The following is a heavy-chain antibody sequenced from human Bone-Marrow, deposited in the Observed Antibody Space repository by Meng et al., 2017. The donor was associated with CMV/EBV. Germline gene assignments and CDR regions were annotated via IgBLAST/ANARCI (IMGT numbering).Heavy chain of an antibody. CDR1: GGTFSSYA. V-gene: IGHV1-69*10. J-gene: IGHJ5*02. D-gene: IGHD2-2*01. CDR2: IIPILGIA. Sequence: SVKVSCKASGGTFSSYAISWVRQAPGQGLEWMGGIIPILGIANYAQKFQGRVTITADKSTSTAYMELSSLRSEDTAVYYCARHHRTGRPGCSSTSCYPYRFDPWGQGTLVTVSS. CDR3: ARHHRTGRPGCSSTSCYPYRFDP.